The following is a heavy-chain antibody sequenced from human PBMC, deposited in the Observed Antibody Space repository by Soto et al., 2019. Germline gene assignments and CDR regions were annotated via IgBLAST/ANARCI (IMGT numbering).Heavy chain of an antibody. V-gene: IGHV4-59*01. CDR3: ARDPVGGYFDY. CDR1: GGSISSYY. CDR2: IYYSGST. J-gene: IGHJ4*02. Sequence: SETLSLTFTVSGGSISSYYWSWIRQPPGKGLEWIGYIYYSGSTNYNPSRRSRVTISVDTSKTQFSLKLSSVTAADTAVYYCARDPVGGYFDYWGQGTLVTVSS. D-gene: IGHD3-3*01.